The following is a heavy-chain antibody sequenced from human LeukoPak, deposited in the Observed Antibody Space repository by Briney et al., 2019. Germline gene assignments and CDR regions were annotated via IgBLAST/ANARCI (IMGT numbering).Heavy chain of an antibody. Sequence: SETLSLTCTVSGGSISSYYWTWIRQPPGKGLEWLGYIYYSGNTNYNPSLKSRVTISIDTSKNQFSLKLSSVTAADTAVYYCARVGSGHFDYWGQGTLVTVSS. CDR2: IYYSGNT. V-gene: IGHV4-59*01. D-gene: IGHD2-15*01. CDR1: GGSISSYY. CDR3: ARVGSGHFDY. J-gene: IGHJ4*02.